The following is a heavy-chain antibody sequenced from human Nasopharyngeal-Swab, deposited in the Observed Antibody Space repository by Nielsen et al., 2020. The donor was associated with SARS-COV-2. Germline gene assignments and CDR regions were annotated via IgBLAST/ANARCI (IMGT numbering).Heavy chain of an antibody. CDR1: GFSFSNYA. CDR3: AKYGAYIDGSGREFDC. CDR2: ISGSGGDT. Sequence: GGSLRLSCAASGFSFSNYAMTWVRQAPGKGLEWVSTISGSGGDTFYADSVKGRFTISRDNSKKTLYLQMNSLRAEDTAVYYCAKYGAYIDGSGREFDCWGQGTLVTVSS. J-gene: IGHJ4*02. V-gene: IGHV3-23*01. D-gene: IGHD3-10*01.